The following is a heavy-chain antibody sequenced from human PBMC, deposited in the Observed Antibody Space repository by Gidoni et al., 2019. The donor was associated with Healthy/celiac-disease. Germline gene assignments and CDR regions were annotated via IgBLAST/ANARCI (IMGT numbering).Heavy chain of an antibody. Sequence: QVQLQQWGAGLLKPSETLSLTCAVYGGSFCGYSWSWIRQPPGKGLEWIGEINHSGSTNYNPSLKSRVTISVDTSKNQFSLKLSSVTAADTAVYYCARGVPLYYYDSSGYYDYWGQGTLVTVSS. D-gene: IGHD3-22*01. J-gene: IGHJ4*02. CDR1: GGSFCGYS. CDR3: ARGVPLYYYDSSGYYDY. CDR2: INHSGST. V-gene: IGHV4-34*01.